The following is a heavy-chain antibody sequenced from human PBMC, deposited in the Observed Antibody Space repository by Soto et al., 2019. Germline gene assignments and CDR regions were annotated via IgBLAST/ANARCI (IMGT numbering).Heavy chain of an antibody. CDR2: IVVGSGNT. CDR3: AADPYYDDISDYYSFDQ. J-gene: IGHJ4*02. V-gene: IGHV1-58*01. D-gene: IGHD3-22*01. CDR1: GFNFRTTA. Sequence: SVKVSCKASGFNFRTTAVQWVRQARGQRLEWIGWIVVGSGNTNYAQNFQERVTITRDMSTSTAYLDVSRLRSEDTAVYYCAADPYYDDISDYYSFDQWGQGTLVTVSS.